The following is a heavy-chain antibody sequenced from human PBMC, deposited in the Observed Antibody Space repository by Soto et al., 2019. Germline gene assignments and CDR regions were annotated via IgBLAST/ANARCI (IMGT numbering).Heavy chain of an antibody. CDR1: GYSISSGYY. CDR3: ARADYGGWYFDY. D-gene: IGHD4-17*01. J-gene: IGHJ4*02. Sequence: LSLTCAVSGYSISSGYYWGWIRQPPGKGLEWIGSIYHSGSTYYNPSLKSRVTISVDTSKNQFSLKLSSVTAADTAVYYCARADYGGWYFDYWGQGTLVTVSS. CDR2: IYHSGST. V-gene: IGHV4-38-2*01.